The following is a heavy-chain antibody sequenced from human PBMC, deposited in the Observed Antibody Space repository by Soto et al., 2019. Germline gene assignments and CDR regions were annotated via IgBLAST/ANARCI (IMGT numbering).Heavy chain of an antibody. CDR1: GFTFDDYA. J-gene: IGHJ3*02. D-gene: IGHD3-10*01. V-gene: IGHV3-9*01. CDR3: AKASYPGDPPPRGDAFDI. Sequence: GGSLRLSCAASGFTFDDYAMHWVRQAPGKGLEWVSGISWNSGSIGYADSVKGRFTISRDNAKNSLYLQMNSLRAEDTPLYYCAKASYPGDPPPRGDAFDIWGQGTMVTVSS. CDR2: ISWNSGSI.